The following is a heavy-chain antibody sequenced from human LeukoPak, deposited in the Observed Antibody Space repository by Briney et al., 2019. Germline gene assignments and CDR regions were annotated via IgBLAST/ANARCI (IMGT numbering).Heavy chain of an antibody. CDR2: IFYNGNT. J-gene: IGHJ4*02. CDR1: GGSISNYF. D-gene: IGHD2-15*01. V-gene: IGHV4-59*01. CDR3: ARDTYCSGGSCYFDY. Sequence: SETLSLTCTVSGGSISNYFWSWIRQPPGKGLEWIGYIFYNGNTNYNPSLESRVTISVDTSKNQFSLKLSSVTAADTAMYYCARDTYCSGGSCYFDYWGQGTLVTVSS.